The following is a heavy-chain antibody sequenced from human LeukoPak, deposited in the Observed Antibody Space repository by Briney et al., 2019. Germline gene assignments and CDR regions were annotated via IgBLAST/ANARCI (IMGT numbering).Heavy chain of an antibody. V-gene: IGHV3-30*02. CDR3: AKDTYSYGELDH. CDR2: IRYDARNI. Sequence: PGGSLRLSCAASGFTFSNYGMHWVRQAPGKGLEWVAFIRYDARNIYYADSVKGRFTISRDNSKKTLYLQMNSLRAEDTAFYYCAKDTYSYGELDHWGQGTLVIVSS. J-gene: IGHJ4*02. CDR1: GFTFSNYG. D-gene: IGHD2-21*01.